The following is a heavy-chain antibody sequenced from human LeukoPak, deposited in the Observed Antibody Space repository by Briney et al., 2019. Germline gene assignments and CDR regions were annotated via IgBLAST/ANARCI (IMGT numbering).Heavy chain of an antibody. CDR2: ISWNSGSI. D-gene: IGHD4-17*01. CDR3: AKELRRAFDI. V-gene: IGHV3-9*01. CDR1: GFTFYDYA. Sequence: GRSLRLSCAASGFTFYDYAMHWVRQAPGKGLEWVSGISWNSGSIVYADSVHRRFTISRHNANNSLYLQMNSLRAEDTALYYCAKELRRAFDIWGQGTMVTVSS. J-gene: IGHJ3*02.